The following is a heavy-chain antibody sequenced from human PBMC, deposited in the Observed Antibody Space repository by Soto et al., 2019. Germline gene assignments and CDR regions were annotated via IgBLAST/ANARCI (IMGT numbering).Heavy chain of an antibody. CDR1: GFTFSSYA. V-gene: IGHV3-30-3*01. CDR2: ISYDGNNK. Sequence: GGFLRLSCAASGFTFSSYAMHWVRQAPGKGLEWVAAISYDGNNKYYADSVKGRFTISRDNSKNTLFLQMNSLRTEDAAVYYCARDLKGGSSSSGVYWGQGTLVTVSS. D-gene: IGHD6-6*01. CDR3: ARDLKGGSSSSGVY. J-gene: IGHJ4*02.